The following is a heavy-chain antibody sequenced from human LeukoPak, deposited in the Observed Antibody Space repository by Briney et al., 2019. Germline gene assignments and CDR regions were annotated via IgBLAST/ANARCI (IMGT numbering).Heavy chain of an antibody. Sequence: GGSLRLSCTVSGFTVSSNSMSWVRQAPGKGLEWVSFIYSDNTHYSDSVKGRFTISRDNSKNTLYLQMNSLRAEDTAVYYCAKDRGIISDYWGQGTLVTVSS. CDR1: GFTVSSNS. CDR3: AKDRGIISDY. J-gene: IGHJ4*02. CDR2: IYSDNT. D-gene: IGHD3-10*01. V-gene: IGHV3-53*01.